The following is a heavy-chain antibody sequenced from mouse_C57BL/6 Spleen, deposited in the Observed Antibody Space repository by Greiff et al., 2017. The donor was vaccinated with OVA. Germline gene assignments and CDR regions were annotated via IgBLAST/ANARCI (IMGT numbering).Heavy chain of an antibody. J-gene: IGHJ3*01. Sequence: VQLQESGAELVRPGASVTLSCKASGYTFTDYEMHWVKQTPVHGLEWIGAIDPETGGTAYNQKFKGKAILTADKSSSTAYMELRSLTSEYSAVYYCTSPSYYGSRKAWFADWGQGTLVTVSA. CDR2: IDPETGGT. CDR1: GYTFTDYE. V-gene: IGHV1-15*01. CDR3: TSPSYYGSRKAWFAD. D-gene: IGHD1-1*01.